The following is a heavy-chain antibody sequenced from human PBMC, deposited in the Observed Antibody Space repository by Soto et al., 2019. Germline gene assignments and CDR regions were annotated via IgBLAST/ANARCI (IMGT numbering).Heavy chain of an antibody. CDR1: GYTFTNSW. Sequence: GESLKISCKVSGYTFTNSWIGWVRQVPGRGLEYMGIIFPGDSDTRYSPSFQGQVTISADNSISTAYLQLNSLKSSDTALYFCARXPSAYYDYSEYYYRFDYWGQGTQVTVSS. CDR3: ARXPSAYYDYSEYYYRFDY. D-gene: IGHD3-16*01. CDR2: IFPGDSDT. J-gene: IGHJ4*02. V-gene: IGHV5-51*01.